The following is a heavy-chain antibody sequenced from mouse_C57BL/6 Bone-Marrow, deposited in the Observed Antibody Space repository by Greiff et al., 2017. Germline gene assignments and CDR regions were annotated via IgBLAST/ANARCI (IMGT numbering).Heavy chain of an antibody. D-gene: IGHD2-13*01. V-gene: IGHV1-59*01. CDR1: GYTFTSYW. CDR2: IDPSDSYT. CDR3: ARRRGDLYYYAMDN. Sequence: QVQLQQPGAELVRPGTSVKLSCKASGYTFTSYWMHWVKQRPGQGLEWIGVIDPSDSYTNYTQKFTGKATLTVETSSSTAYMQLSSLTSEDSTVFSCARRRGDLYYYAMDNWGQGTSVTVSS. J-gene: IGHJ4*01.